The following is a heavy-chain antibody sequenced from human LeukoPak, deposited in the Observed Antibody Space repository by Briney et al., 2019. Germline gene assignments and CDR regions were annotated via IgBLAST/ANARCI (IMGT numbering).Heavy chain of an antibody. CDR2: IYSGGST. V-gene: IGHV3-53*01. CDR3: ASGSGSYRTPYYYMDV. CDR1: GFTVSSNY. J-gene: IGHJ6*03. Sequence: GGSLTLSCVASGFTVSSNYMSWVRQAPGKGLEWVSVIYSGGSTYYADSVKGRFTISRDNSKNTLYLQMNSLRAEDTAVYYCASGSGSYRTPYYYMDVWGTGTTVTVSS. D-gene: IGHD3-10*01.